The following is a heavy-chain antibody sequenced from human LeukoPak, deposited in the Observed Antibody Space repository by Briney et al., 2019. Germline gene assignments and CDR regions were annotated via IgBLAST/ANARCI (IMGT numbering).Heavy chain of an antibody. J-gene: IGHJ5*02. CDR1: GYTFTSYD. Sequence: GASVKVSCKASGYTFTSYDINWVRQAPGQGLEWMGWMNPNSVNTGYAQNFQGRVTMTRNTSISTAYMELSSLRSEDTAVYYGARGEYSSTAGYNWFDPWGQGTLVTVSS. CDR2: MNPNSVNT. D-gene: IGHD6-6*01. V-gene: IGHV1-8*01. CDR3: ARGEYSSTAGYNWFDP.